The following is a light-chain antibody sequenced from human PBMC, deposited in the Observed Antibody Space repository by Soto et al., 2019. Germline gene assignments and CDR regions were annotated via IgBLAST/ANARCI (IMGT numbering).Light chain of an antibody. CDR2: GAS. Sequence: EIVLTHSPGTLSLSPGESATLSCRASQSVTTNYLAWYQHKPGQAPRLLISGASTRATGVPDRFSGRGSGTDFTLTISRLEPEDFAVYYCLQYGRSPTSFGGGTKVEIK. J-gene: IGKJ4*01. CDR3: LQYGRSPTS. V-gene: IGKV3-20*01. CDR1: QSVTTNY.